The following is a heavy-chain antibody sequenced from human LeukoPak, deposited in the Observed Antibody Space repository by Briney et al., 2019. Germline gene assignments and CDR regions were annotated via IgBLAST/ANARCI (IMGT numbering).Heavy chain of an antibody. Sequence: PGGSLRLSCAASGFTFSSYGMHWVRQAPGKGLEWVAVISYDGSNKYYADSVKGRFTISRDNSKNTLYLQMNSLRAEDTAVYYCAKEPGYSSGWYLYYFDYWGQGTLVTVSS. D-gene: IGHD6-19*01. J-gene: IGHJ4*02. CDR3: AKEPGYSSGWYLYYFDY. CDR1: GFTFSSYG. V-gene: IGHV3-30*18. CDR2: ISYDGSNK.